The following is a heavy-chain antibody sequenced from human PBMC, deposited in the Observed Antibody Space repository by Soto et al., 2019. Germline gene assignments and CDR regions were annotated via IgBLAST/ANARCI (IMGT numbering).Heavy chain of an antibody. CDR2: ISGSGGST. Sequence: GGSLRLSCAASGFTFSSYAMSWVRQAPGKGLEWDSAISGSGGSTYYAGSVKGRFTISRDNSKNTPYLQMNSLRAEDTAVYYCAKYIVVRGNYYDSSGPTGYFDYWGQGTLVTVSS. J-gene: IGHJ4*02. D-gene: IGHD3-22*01. CDR1: GFTFSSYA. CDR3: AKYIVVRGNYYDSSGPTGYFDY. V-gene: IGHV3-23*01.